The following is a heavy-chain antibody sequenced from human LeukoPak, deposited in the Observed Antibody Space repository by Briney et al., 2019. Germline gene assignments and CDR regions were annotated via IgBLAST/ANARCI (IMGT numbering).Heavy chain of an antibody. D-gene: IGHD3-22*01. V-gene: IGHV3-11*04. CDR3: ARDWRDSSGKFPNDAFDI. CDR2: ISFSVSSK. Sequence: GGSLLLSCAASGFTFSDYYMSWIRQAPGKGLEWVSYISFSVSSKYYADSVKGRFTISRDNAKNSLYLQMNSLRAEDTAVYYCARDWRDSSGKFPNDAFDIWGQGTVVTVSS. CDR1: GFTFSDYY. J-gene: IGHJ3*02.